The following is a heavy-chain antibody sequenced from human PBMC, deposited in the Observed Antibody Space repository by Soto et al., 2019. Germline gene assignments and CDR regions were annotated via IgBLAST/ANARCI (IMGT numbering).Heavy chain of an antibody. CDR3: AREVSSNSWSYYYGMDV. V-gene: IGHV1-46*01. Sequence: QVQLVQSGAEVKKPGASVKVSCKASGYVFTNYFMHCVRQAPGQGLEWMGIINPNGGGTSYAQKFEGRVTLTRDSATSTVYMDLSSLRSEDTALYFCAREVSSNSWSYYYGMDVWGQGTSVTVSS. J-gene: IGHJ6*02. D-gene: IGHD6-13*01. CDR2: INPNGGGT. CDR1: GYVFTNYF.